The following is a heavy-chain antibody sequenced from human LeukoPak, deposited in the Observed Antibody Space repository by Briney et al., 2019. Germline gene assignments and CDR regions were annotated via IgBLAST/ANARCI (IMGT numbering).Heavy chain of an antibody. D-gene: IGHD5-18*01. Sequence: PGGSLRLSCAASGFTFSDYYMRWIRQAPGKGLEWVSCISSSSSTIYYADSVKGRFTISRDNAKNSLYLQMNSLRAEDTAVYYCARDRGYSYGRTAYNWFDPWGQGTLVTVSS. CDR1: GFTFSDYY. CDR3: ARDRGYSYGRTAYNWFDP. J-gene: IGHJ5*02. CDR2: ISSSSSTI. V-gene: IGHV3-11*04.